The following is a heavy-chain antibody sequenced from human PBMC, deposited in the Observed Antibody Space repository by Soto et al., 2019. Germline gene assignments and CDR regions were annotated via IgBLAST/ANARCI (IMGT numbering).Heavy chain of an antibody. CDR2: IKSKTDGGTT. J-gene: IGHJ4*02. CDR1: GLTFSNAW. D-gene: IGHD5-18*01. V-gene: IGHV3-15*01. CDR3: TTGGAYSYGFATDFDY. Sequence: VGSLRLSCAASGLTFSNAWMSWVRQAPGKGLEWVGRIKSKTDGGTTDYAAPVKGRFTISRDDSKNTLYLQMNSLKTEDTAVYYCTTGGAYSYGFATDFDYWGQGTLVTVSS.